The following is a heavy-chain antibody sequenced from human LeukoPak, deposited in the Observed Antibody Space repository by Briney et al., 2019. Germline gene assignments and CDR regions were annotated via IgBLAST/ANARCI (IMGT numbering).Heavy chain of an antibody. D-gene: IGHD6-19*01. CDR2: ISWDGGDA. Sequence: GGSLRLSCAASGFTFDAYAMHWVRQPPGMSLEWVSLISWDGGDAYYADSVQGRFTVSRDNNKNSLYLQMNSLRAEDTALYYCAKDSGSGWSSFDYWGQGTLVTVSS. V-gene: IGHV3-43D*03. J-gene: IGHJ4*02. CDR1: GFTFDAYA. CDR3: AKDSGSGWSSFDY.